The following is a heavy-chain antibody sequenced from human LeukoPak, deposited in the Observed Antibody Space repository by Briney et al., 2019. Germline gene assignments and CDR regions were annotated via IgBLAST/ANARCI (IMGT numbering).Heavy chain of an antibody. CDR2: IYYSGST. CDR1: GGSISTYY. V-gene: IGHV4-59*08. CDR3: ARHGNLGWYYDSSGYRDY. Sequence: SETLSLTCTVSGGSISTYYWNWIRQPPGKGLEWIGYIYYSGSTNYNPSLQSRVTISVDTSKNQFSLKLSSVTAADTAVYYCARHGNLGWYYDSSGYRDYWGQGTLVTVSS. J-gene: IGHJ4*02. D-gene: IGHD3-22*01.